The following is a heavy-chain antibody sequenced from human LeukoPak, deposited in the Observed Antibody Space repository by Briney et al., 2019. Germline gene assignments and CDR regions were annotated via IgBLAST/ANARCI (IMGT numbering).Heavy chain of an antibody. CDR3: AKDLAWSGYYDY. CDR2: IRASGSTT. V-gene: IGHV3-23*01. CDR1: EFTFSKYG. Sequence: GGSLRLSCAASEFTFSKYGMSWVRQAPGKGLEWVSVIRASGSTTYYADSVKGRFTISRDNSKNTLYLQMNSLKTEDTAVYYCAKDLAWSGYYDYWGQGTLVTVSS. J-gene: IGHJ4*02. D-gene: IGHD3-3*01.